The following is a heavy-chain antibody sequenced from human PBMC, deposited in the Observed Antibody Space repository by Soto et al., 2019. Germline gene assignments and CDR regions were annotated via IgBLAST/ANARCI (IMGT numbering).Heavy chain of an antibody. CDR1: GFTFSDYA. Sequence: EVQLLESGGGLIQPGGSLRLSCAASGFTFSDYAMTWVRQAPGKGLEWVSVITGSGGKTFYADYVKGRFSISRDNSKNTVYLEINSLRAEDTAVYYCAKGILSDYYGSGTYDHWGQGTLVTVSS. CDR2: ITGSGGKT. CDR3: AKGILSDYYGSGTYDH. V-gene: IGHV3-23*01. J-gene: IGHJ4*02. D-gene: IGHD3-10*01.